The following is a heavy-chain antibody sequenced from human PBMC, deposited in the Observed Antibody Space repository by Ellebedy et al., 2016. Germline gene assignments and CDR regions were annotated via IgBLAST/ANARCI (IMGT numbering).Heavy chain of an antibody. J-gene: IGHJ4*02. CDR3: ARHYIPWLGFGELLGYFDY. CDR1: GYSFTSYW. V-gene: IGHV5-51*01. D-gene: IGHD3-10*01. Sequence: GESLKISCKGSGYSFTSYWIGWVRQMPGKGLEWMGIIYPGDSDTRYSPSFQGQVTISADKSISTAYLQWSSLKASDTAMYYCARHYIPWLGFGELLGYFDYWGQGTLVTVSS. CDR2: IYPGDSDT.